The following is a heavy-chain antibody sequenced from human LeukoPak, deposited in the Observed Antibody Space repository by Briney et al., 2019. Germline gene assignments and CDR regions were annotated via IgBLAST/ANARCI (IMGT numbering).Heavy chain of an antibody. V-gene: IGHV3-30*02. Sequence: GGSLRLSCAASGFTFSSYGMHWVRQAPGKGLEWVAFIRYDGSNKYCADSVKGRFTISRDNSKNTLYLQMNSLRAEDTAVYYCAKDLAAADDYWGQGTLVTVSS. CDR2: IRYDGSNK. J-gene: IGHJ4*02. CDR1: GFTFSSYG. D-gene: IGHD6-13*01. CDR3: AKDLAAADDY.